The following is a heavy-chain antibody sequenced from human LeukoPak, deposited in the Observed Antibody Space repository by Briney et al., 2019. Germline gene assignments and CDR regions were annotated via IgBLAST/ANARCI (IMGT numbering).Heavy chain of an antibody. CDR3: ARSALRGYYYDSSGYYSFDY. J-gene: IGHJ4*02. CDR1: GYSFTSYW. CDR2: IYPGDSDT. D-gene: IGHD3-22*01. V-gene: IGHV5-51*01. Sequence: GESLKISCKGSGYSFTSYWIGWVRQMPGKGLEWMGIIYPGDSDTRYSPSFQGQVTISADKSISTAYLQWSSLKASDTAMYYCARSALRGYYYDSSGYYSFDYWGQGTLVTVSS.